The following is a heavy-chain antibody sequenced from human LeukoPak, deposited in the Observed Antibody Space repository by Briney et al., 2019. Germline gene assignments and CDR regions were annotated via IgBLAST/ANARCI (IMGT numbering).Heavy chain of an antibody. Sequence: GGSLRLSCAASGFTFSDYYMGWTRQAPGKGLEWVSYITGSGTTKYYADSVKGRFTISRDNTKNSLYLQMNNLRVEDTAVYYCARDSNGCPGCVWGQGTLVTVSS. CDR2: ITGSGTTK. D-gene: IGHD6-19*01. J-gene: IGHJ4*02. CDR1: GFTFSDYY. V-gene: IGHV3-11*01. CDR3: ARDSNGCPGCV.